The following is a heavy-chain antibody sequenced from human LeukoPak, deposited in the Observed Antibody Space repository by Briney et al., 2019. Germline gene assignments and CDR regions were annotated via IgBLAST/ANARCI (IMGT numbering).Heavy chain of an antibody. CDR3: AKDQEYSSSGDAFDI. D-gene: IGHD6-6*01. CDR1: GFTFSDYY. Sequence: GGSLRLSCAASGFTFSDYYMSWIRQAPGKGLEWVSYISSSGSTIYYADSVKGRFTISRDNSKNTLYLQMNSLRAEDTAVYYCAKDQEYSSSGDAFDIWGQGTMVTVSS. J-gene: IGHJ3*02. V-gene: IGHV3-11*04. CDR2: ISSSGSTI.